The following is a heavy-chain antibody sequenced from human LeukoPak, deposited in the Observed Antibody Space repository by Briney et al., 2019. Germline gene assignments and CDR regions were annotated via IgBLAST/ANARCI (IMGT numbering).Heavy chain of an antibody. V-gene: IGHV4-39*01. CDR1: GGSISSGGYY. D-gene: IGHD6-6*01. CDR2: LFYSGST. Sequence: PSETLSLTCTVSGGSISSGGYYWGWIRQPPGKGLEWIGSLFYSGSTYYNPSLKSRVTISVDTTKNHFSLRLSSVTAADTAVYSCARHCCKGQLQDSWGQGTLVTVSS. J-gene: IGHJ4*02. CDR3: ARHCCKGQLQDS.